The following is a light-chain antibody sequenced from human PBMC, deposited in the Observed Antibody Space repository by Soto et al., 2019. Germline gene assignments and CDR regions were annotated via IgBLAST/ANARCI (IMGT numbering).Light chain of an antibody. CDR3: QQSSNWPLT. Sequence: EIVLTQSPGTLSLSPGERATFSCRASQSVSSRYLAWYQLKLGQAPRLLTXGPSSRATGIPDRFSGSGSGTDFTLTINSLQSEDFAIYYCQQSSNWPLTFGGRTKVDIK. CDR2: GPS. CDR1: QSVSSRY. V-gene: IGKV3D-20*02. J-gene: IGKJ4*01.